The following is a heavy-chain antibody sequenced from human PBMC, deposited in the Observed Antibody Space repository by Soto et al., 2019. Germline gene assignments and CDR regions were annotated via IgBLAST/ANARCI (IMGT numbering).Heavy chain of an antibody. D-gene: IGHD2-21*02. CDR1: GFTFSSYG. CDR2: ISYDGSNK. V-gene: IGHV3-30*18. CDR3: AKETQAYCGGDCYDFDY. Sequence: VQLVESGGGVVQPGRSLRLSCAASGFTFSSYGMHWVRQAPGKGLEWVAVISYDGSNKYYADSVKGRFTISRDNSKNTLYLQMNSLRAEDTAVYYCAKETQAYCGGDCYDFDYWGQGTLVTVSS. J-gene: IGHJ4*02.